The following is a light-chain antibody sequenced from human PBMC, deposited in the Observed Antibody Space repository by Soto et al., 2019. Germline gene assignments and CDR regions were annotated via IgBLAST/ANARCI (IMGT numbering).Light chain of an antibody. CDR2: AAS. J-gene: IGKJ5*01. Sequence: DIHMTQSPPSLSASVGDRVTITCRASQNIRNFLNWYQQKPGKAPSLLILAASNLQSGVPSRFSASGSGTDFTLTISSLQPEDFATYYCQQSFITPTFGHGTRLEIK. CDR1: QNIRNF. V-gene: IGKV1-39*01. CDR3: QQSFITPT.